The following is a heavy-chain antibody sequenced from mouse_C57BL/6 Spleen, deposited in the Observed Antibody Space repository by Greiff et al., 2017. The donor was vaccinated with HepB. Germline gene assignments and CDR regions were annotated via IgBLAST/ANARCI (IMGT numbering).Heavy chain of an antibody. Sequence: VQLVESGPGLVQPSQSLSITCTVSGFSLTSYGVHWVRQSPGKGLEWLGVIWSGGSTDYNAAFISRLSISKDNSKSQVFFKMNSLQADDTAIYYCARSYDYDGEDAMDYWGQGTSVTVSS. CDR3: ARSYDYDGEDAMDY. CDR1: GFSLTSYG. V-gene: IGHV2-2*01. D-gene: IGHD2-4*01. J-gene: IGHJ4*01. CDR2: IWSGGST.